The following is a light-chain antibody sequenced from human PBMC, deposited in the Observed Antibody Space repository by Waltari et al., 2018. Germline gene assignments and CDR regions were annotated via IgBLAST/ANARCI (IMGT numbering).Light chain of an antibody. CDR1: SPRSYY. Sequence: SSELTQDPAVSVAMGQTVTITCPGNSPRSYYASWYQQRPGQAPILVIYDQNTRPSGVPDRFSGSRSDNTASLTITGAQAEDEASYYCHSRDGSGSGGSFGGGTKLTVL. V-gene: IGLV3-19*01. CDR3: HSRDGSGSGGS. J-gene: IGLJ2*01. CDR2: DQN.